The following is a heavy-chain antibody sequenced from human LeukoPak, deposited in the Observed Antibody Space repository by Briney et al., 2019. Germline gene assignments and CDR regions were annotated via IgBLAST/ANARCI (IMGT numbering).Heavy chain of an antibody. D-gene: IGHD3-22*01. V-gene: IGHV4-4*07. J-gene: IGHJ4*02. CDR1: GGSISSYY. Sequence: PSETLSLTCTVSGGSISSYYWSWIRQPAGKGLEWIGRIYTSGSTNYNPSLKSRVTMSVDTSKNQFSLKLGSVTAADTAVYYCARDNYYYDSSGYYFFPRYWGQGTLVTVSS. CDR2: IYTSGST. CDR3: ARDNYYYDSSGYYFFPRY.